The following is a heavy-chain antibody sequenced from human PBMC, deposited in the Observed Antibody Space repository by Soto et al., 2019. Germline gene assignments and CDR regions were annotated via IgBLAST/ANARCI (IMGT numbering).Heavy chain of an antibody. Sequence: PGGSLRLSCAASGFTFSSYAMHWVRQAPGKGLEWVAVISYDGSNKYYADSVKGRFTISRDNSKNTLYLQMNSLRAEDTAVYYSANFEYSSLSDRFDHWGQGTLVAVSS. J-gene: IGHJ5*02. V-gene: IGHV3-30-3*01. CDR1: GFTFSSYA. D-gene: IGHD6-6*01. CDR2: ISYDGSNK. CDR3: ANFEYSSLSDRFDH.